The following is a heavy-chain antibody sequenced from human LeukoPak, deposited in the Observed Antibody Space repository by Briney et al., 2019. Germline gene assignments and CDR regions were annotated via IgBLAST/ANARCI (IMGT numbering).Heavy chain of an antibody. CDR3: ARGYCSSTSCLPDY. Sequence: GGSLRLSCAASGFTFDDYAMHWVRQAPGEGLEWVSGISWNSGSIGYADSVKGRFTISRDNAKNSLYLQMNSLRAEDMALYYCARGYCSSTSCLPDYWGQGTLVTVSS. D-gene: IGHD2-2*01. CDR1: GFTFDDYA. J-gene: IGHJ4*02. V-gene: IGHV3-9*03. CDR2: ISWNSGSI.